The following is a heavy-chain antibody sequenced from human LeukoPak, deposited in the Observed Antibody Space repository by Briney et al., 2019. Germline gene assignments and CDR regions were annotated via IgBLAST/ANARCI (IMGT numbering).Heavy chain of an antibody. Sequence: GGSLRLSCEASGFTFSNYNMNWVRQAPGKGLEWASHISSSSSTIYYADSVRGRFTISRDDAKNSLYLQMNSLRDEDTAVYYCARQFAHWGQGTLVTVSS. CDR3: ARQFAH. J-gene: IGHJ4*02. CDR2: ISSSSSTI. D-gene: IGHD3-16*01. CDR1: GFTFSNYN. V-gene: IGHV3-48*02.